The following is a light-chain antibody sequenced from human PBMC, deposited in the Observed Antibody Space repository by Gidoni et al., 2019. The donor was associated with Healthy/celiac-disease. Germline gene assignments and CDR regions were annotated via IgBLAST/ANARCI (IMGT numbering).Light chain of an antibody. CDR1: SSDVGGYNY. Sequence: QSALTQPASVSGSPGQSVTISCTGTSSDVGGYNYVSWYQPHPGKAPKLMIYDVSNRPSGVSNRFSGSKSGNTASLTISGLQAEDEADYYCSSYTSSSTRRVFGTGTKVTVL. J-gene: IGLJ1*01. V-gene: IGLV2-14*01. CDR3: SSYTSSSTRRV. CDR2: DVS.